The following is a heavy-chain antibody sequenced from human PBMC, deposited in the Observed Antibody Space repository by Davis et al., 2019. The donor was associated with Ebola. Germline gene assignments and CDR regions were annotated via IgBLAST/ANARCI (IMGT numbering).Heavy chain of an antibody. V-gene: IGHV3-53*01. CDR3: ASAHKWELFGRYGMDV. CDR1: GFTVSSNY. D-gene: IGHD1-26*01. CDR2: IYSGGST. J-gene: IGHJ6*02. Sequence: GESLKISCAASGFTVSSNYMSWVRQAPGKGLDWVSAIYSGGSTYYADSVKGRFTISRDNSKNTLYLQMNSLRAEDAAVYYCASAHKWELFGRYGMDVWGQGTTVTVSS.